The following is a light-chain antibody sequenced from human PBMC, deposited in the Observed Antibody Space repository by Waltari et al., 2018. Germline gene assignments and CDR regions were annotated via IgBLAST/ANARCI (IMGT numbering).Light chain of an antibody. CDR3: QSYDSSLSGVV. V-gene: IGLV1-40*01. CDR1: SSNIGAGYD. CDR2: DNN. Sequence: QSVLTQPPSVSGAPGQRVTISCTGSSSNIGAGYDVHWYQQLPGTAPNLLIYDNNSRPSGVPDRFSGSKSGTSASLAITGLQAEDEADYYCQSYDSSLSGVVFGGGTKLTVL. J-gene: IGLJ2*01.